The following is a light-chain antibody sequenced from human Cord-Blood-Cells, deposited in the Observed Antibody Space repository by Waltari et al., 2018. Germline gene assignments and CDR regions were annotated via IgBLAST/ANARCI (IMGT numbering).Light chain of an antibody. J-gene: IGLJ2*01. V-gene: IGLV1-47*01. CDR3: AAWDDSLSGV. Sequence: QSVLTQPPSASGTPGQRVTISCSGSSSNIGSNYVYWYQQLPGTAPKLLIYRNNQRPSGVPDRFSGSKSGTSASRAISGRRSEDEADYYCAAWDDSLSGVFGGGTKLTVL. CDR2: RNN. CDR1: SSNIGSNY.